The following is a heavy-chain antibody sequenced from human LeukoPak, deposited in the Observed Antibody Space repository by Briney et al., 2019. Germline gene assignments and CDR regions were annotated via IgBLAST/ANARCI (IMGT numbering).Heavy chain of an antibody. D-gene: IGHD3-22*01. J-gene: IGHJ4*02. CDR3: ATDNNYYDSSDYYFGSWDY. CDR2: FDPGDGET. V-gene: IGHV1-24*01. Sequence: ASVKVSCKVSGYTLTELSIDLVRQAPGKGLEWMGGFDPGDGETIYAQEVQGRVTMTEDTSTDTAYMELSRLRSEDTAVYYCATDNNYYDSSDYYFGSWDYWGQGTLVTVSS. CDR1: GYTLTELS.